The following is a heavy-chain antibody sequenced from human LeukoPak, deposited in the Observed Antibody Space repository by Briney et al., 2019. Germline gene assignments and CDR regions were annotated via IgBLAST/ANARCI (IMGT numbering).Heavy chain of an antibody. CDR2: IYPGDSDT. D-gene: IGHD4-17*01. Sequence: GESLKISCKGSGYSFTSYWIGWVRQMPGKGLEWMGIIYPGDSDTGYSPSFQGQVNISADKSISTAYLQWSSLKASDTAMYSCARAMTTVTTPPWFDPWGQGTLVTVSS. J-gene: IGHJ5*02. CDR1: GYSFTSYW. V-gene: IGHV5-51*01. CDR3: ARAMTTVTTPPWFDP.